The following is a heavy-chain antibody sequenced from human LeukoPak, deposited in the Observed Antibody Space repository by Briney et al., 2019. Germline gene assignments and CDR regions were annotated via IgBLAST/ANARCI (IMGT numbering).Heavy chain of an antibody. J-gene: IGHJ4*02. Sequence: PGGSLRLSCAASGFTFSSYSMSWVRQAPGKGLEWVANIKQDGSEKYYVDSVKGRFTISRDNAKNSLYLQMNSLRAEDTAVYYCARDGYSGSNWGQGTLVTVSS. CDR2: IKQDGSEK. V-gene: IGHV3-7*01. D-gene: IGHD1-26*01. CDR3: ARDGYSGSN. CDR1: GFTFSSYS.